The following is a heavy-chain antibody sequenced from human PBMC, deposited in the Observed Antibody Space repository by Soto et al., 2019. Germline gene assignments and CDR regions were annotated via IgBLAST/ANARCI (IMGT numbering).Heavy chain of an antibody. CDR1: GYTFTSYG. Sequence: QVQLVQSGAEVKKPGASVKVSCKASGYTFTSYGISWLRQAPGQGLEWMGRVNAYNGNTNYARKFQGRVTMTTDTPTRKAYMERRSLTSDDTAVYYCARAAVSGRTGFDYWGQGTLVTVSS. CDR3: ARAAVSGRTGFDY. CDR2: VNAYNGNT. D-gene: IGHD6-19*01. V-gene: IGHV1-18*01. J-gene: IGHJ4*02.